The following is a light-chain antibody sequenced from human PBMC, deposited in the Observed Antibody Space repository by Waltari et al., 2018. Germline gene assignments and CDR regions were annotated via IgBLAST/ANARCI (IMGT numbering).Light chain of an antibody. Sequence: QSAVTQPPSVSAAPGQKVTISCPGSSFTIGKNHFSWYKQHPGTAPKLLIYETDQRPSVIPDRFSGSKSGTSATLGITGLQTGDEADYYCGVWDSSLSAYVFGPGTNVAVL. CDR1: SFTIGKNH. CDR2: ETD. CDR3: GVWDSSLSAYV. V-gene: IGLV1-51*02. J-gene: IGLJ1*01.